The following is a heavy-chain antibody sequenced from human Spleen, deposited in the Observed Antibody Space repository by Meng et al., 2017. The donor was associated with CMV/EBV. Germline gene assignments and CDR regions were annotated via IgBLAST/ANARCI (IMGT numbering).Heavy chain of an antibody. CDR3: ARGDTIYDY. V-gene: IGHV1-46*01. D-gene: IGHD3-3*01. CDR2: INPNGYGA. Sequence: ASVKVSCKASGYSFTTYYIHWVRQAPGQGLEWMGIINPNGYGATYSQRFQGRVTMTRDTSTSTVYMELSSLRSEDTAVYYCARGDTIYDYWGQGTLVTVSS. CDR1: GYSFTTYY. J-gene: IGHJ4*02.